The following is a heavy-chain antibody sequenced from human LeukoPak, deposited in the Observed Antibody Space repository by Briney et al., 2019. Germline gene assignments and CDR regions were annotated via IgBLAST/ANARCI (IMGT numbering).Heavy chain of an antibody. CDR1: GFTFGTYN. D-gene: IGHD3/OR15-3a*01. Sequence: GSLRLSCAASGFTFGTYNVNWVRQARGKGLEWIGSIYYSGNTYYNASLKSQVSISIDTSKNQFSLRLTSVTAADTAVYYCARQTGSGLLILPGGQGTLVTVSS. J-gene: IGHJ4*02. CDR3: ARQTGSGLLILP. V-gene: IGHV4-39*01. CDR2: IYYSGNT.